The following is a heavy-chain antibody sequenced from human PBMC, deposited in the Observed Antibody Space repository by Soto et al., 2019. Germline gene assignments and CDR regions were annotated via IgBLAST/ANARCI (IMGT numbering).Heavy chain of an antibody. J-gene: IGHJ6*02. CDR1: GFTFSSYS. CDR3: ARDPRGGSFGELLSGMDV. D-gene: IGHD3-10*01. Sequence: PGGSLRLSCAASGFTFSSYSMNWVRQAPGKGLEWVSSISSSSSYIYYADSVKGRFTISRGNAKNSLYLQMNSLRAEDTAVYYCARDPRGGSFGELLSGMDVWGQGTTVTVSS. CDR2: ISSSSSYI. V-gene: IGHV3-21*01.